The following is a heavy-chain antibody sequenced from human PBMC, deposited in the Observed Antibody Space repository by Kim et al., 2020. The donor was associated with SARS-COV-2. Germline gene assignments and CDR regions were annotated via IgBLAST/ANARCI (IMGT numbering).Heavy chain of an antibody. D-gene: IGHD3-22*01. V-gene: IGHV3-21*01. CDR2: ISSSSLRI. CDR1: GFAFSRSI. J-gene: IGHJ4*01. CDR3: ARVDYDCSDDKIDH. Sequence: GGSLRLSCAASGFAFSRSIMAWVRQAPGKGLEWVSSISSSSLRIYYADSVKGRFTISRDNAKNSLYLEMNSLRDEDTAVYFCARVDYDCSDDKIDHWDQGSLAAVSS.